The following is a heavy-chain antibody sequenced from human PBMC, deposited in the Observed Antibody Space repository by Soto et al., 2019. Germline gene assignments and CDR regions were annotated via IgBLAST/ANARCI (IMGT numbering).Heavy chain of an antibody. CDR3: ARGVGVVIGLYYYGMDV. CDR1: GGTYSSYA. V-gene: IGHV1-69*06. D-gene: IGHD3-3*01. Sequence: SVKVSCKGSGGTYSSYASSWVRQAPGQGLEWMGGIIPIFGTANYAQKFQGRVTITADKSTSTAYMELSSLRSEDTAVYYCARGVGVVIGLYYYGMDVWGQGTTVTVSS. CDR2: IIPIFGTA. J-gene: IGHJ6*02.